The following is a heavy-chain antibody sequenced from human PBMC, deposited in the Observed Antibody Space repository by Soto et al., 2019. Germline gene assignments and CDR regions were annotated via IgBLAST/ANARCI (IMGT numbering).Heavy chain of an antibody. J-gene: IGHJ6*02. V-gene: IGHV4-39*01. D-gene: IGHD2-15*01. CDR3: ARGRSGSEYCSGGSCYRRVGPYYYYYYGMDV. CDR2: IYYSERTSYNSGST. CDR1: GGSVRDGSYY. Sequence: PSETLSLTCTVSGGSVRDGSYYWGWIRQPPGKGLEWIGSIYYSERTSYNSGSTYYSPSLKSRVTISGDTSKNQFSLKLSSVTAADTAVYYCARGRSGSEYCSGGSCYRRVGPYYYYYYGMDVWGQGTTVTVSS.